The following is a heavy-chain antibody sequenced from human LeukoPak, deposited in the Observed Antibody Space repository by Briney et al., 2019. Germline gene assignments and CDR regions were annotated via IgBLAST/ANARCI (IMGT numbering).Heavy chain of an antibody. J-gene: IGHJ6*03. CDR2: ISSSSSYI. CDR1: GFTFSSYS. CDR3: ARDQIVGATLYYYYYMDV. D-gene: IGHD1-26*01. Sequence: GGSLRLSCAASGFTFSSYSMNWVRQAPGKGLEWVSSISSSSSYIYYADSVKGRFTISRDNAKNSLYLQMNSLRAEDTAVYYCARDQIVGATLYYYYYMDVWGKGTTVTVSS. V-gene: IGHV3-21*01.